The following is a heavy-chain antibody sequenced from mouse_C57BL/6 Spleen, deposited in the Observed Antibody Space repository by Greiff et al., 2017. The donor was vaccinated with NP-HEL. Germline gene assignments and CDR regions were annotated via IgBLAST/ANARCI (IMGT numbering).Heavy chain of an antibody. Sequence: QVHVKQSGAELVRPGTSVKVSCKASGYAFTNYLIEWVKQRPGQGLEWIGVINPGSGGTNYNEKFKGKATLTVDKSSSTAYMQLSSLTAEDSAVYFFLRFPDYWGQGTTLTVSS. J-gene: IGHJ2*01. CDR2: INPGSGGT. D-gene: IGHD1-1*01. V-gene: IGHV1-54*01. CDR1: GYAFTNYL. CDR3: LRFPDY.